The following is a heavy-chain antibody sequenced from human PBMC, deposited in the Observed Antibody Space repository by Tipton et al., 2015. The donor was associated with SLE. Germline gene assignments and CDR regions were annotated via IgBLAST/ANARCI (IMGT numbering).Heavy chain of an antibody. J-gene: IGHJ4*02. CDR3: AKIYRDFWSGYNY. CDR2: ISDIGGST. Sequence: SLRLSCAASGFTFSSYAMNWVRQAPGKGLEWVSTISDIGGSTYYAASVKGRFTISRDNSKNTLDLQMNSLRAEDTAVYYCAKIYRDFWSGYNYWGQGTLVTVSS. V-gene: IGHV3-23*01. D-gene: IGHD3-3*01. CDR1: GFTFSSYA.